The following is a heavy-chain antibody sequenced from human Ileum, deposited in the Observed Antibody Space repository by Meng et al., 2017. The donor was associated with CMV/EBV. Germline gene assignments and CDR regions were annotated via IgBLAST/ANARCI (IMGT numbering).Heavy chain of an antibody. D-gene: IGHD3-22*01. CDR2: INPNSGGT. CDR1: GYTFTGYY. J-gene: IGHJ4*02. Sequence: ASVKVSCKASGYTFTGYYMHWVRQAPGQGLEWMGWINPNSGGTNYAQKFQGRVTMTRDTSISTAYMELSRPRSDDTAVYYCAREGGYDSSGYDPMGYWGQGTLVTVSS. CDR3: AREGGYDSSGYDPMGY. V-gene: IGHV1-2*02.